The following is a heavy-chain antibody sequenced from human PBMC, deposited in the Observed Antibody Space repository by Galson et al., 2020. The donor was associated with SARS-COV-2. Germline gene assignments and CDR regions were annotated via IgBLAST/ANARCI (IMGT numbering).Heavy chain of an antibody. V-gene: IGHV4-34*01. CDR3: ACSPNWNRDY. Sequence: SRVTISVDTSKNQFSLKLSSVTAADTAVYYCACSPNWNRDYWGQGTLVTVSS. J-gene: IGHJ4*02. D-gene: IGHD1-20*01.